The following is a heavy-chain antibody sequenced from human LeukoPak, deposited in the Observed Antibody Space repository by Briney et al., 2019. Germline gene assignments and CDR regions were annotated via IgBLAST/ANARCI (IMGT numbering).Heavy chain of an antibody. V-gene: IGHV4-34*01. CDR3: ARGEWLRSWFGY. CDR2: INHSGST. J-gene: IGHJ4*02. Sequence: SETLSLTCAVYGGSFSGYYWSRIRQPPGKGLGLIGEINHSGSTNYNPSLKSLVTISVDTSKNQFSLKLSSVTAADTAVYYCARGEWLRSWFGYWGQGTLVTVSS. CDR1: GGSFSGYY. D-gene: IGHD5-12*01.